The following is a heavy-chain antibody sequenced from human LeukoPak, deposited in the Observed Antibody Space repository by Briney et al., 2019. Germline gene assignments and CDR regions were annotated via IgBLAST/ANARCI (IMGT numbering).Heavy chain of an antibody. CDR2: ISAYNGNT. D-gene: IGHD3-10*01. CDR3: ARNDVLLWFGELPN. Sequence: ASVKVSCKASGYTFSSYGISWVRQAPGQGLEWMGWISAYNGNTNCAQKLQGRVTMTTDTSTSTAYMELRSLRSDDTAVYYCARNDVLLWFGELPNWGQGTLVTVSS. CDR1: GYTFSSYG. V-gene: IGHV1-18*01. J-gene: IGHJ4*02.